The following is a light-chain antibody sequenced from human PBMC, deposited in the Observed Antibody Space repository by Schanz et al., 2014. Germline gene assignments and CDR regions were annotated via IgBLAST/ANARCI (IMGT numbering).Light chain of an antibody. CDR1: SSNIGSTY. J-gene: IGLJ3*02. CDR3: AAWDDSLTGRV. Sequence: QSVLTQPPSASGTPGQRVTISCSGSSSNIGSTYVYWYQQLPGTAPKLLIYSNNQRPSGVPDRFSGSKSGTSASLAISGLQSEDEAEYYCAAWDDSLTGRVFGGGTKLTVL. CDR2: SNN. V-gene: IGLV1-47*02.